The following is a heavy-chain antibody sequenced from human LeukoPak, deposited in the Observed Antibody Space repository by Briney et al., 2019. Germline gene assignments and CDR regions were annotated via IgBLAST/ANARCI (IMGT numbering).Heavy chain of an antibody. V-gene: IGHV3-48*04. CDR2: LSGDGHTL. CDR3: ARDLANGGNPGVDY. J-gene: IGHJ4*02. Sequence: GGSLRLSCAASGFTFSSYSMNWVRQAPGKGLEWVSYLSGDGHTLYYADSVKGRFTISRDNAKNSLYLQMNSLRAEDTALYHCARDLANGGNPGVDYWGQGTLVTVSS. D-gene: IGHD4-23*01. CDR1: GFTFSSYS.